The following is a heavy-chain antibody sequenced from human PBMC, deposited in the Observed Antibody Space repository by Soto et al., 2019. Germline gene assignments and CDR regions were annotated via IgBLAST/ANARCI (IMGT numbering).Heavy chain of an antibody. CDR2: IGGSAVST. CDR1: GFTFNKYA. D-gene: IGHD3-9*01. J-gene: IGHJ4*02. CDR3: PKAAYDIGFYFDS. Sequence: GGSLRLSCAASGFTFNKYAMNWVRQTPEKGLEWVASIGGSAVSTYYADSVKGRFTISRDVSKNMVFLQMTSLRVEDTVLYFRPKAAYDIGFYFDSWGQGTRVTVSS. V-gene: IGHV3-23*01.